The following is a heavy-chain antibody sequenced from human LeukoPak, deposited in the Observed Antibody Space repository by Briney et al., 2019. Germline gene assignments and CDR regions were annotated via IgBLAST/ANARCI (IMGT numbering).Heavy chain of an antibody. V-gene: IGHV3-7*03. D-gene: IGHD3-16*01. Sequence: QAGGSLRLSCAASGFTFSSYWMNWARQAPGKGLESVASINHNGNVNYYVDSVKGRFTISRDNAKNSLYLQMSNLRAEDTAVYFCARGGGLDVWGQGATVTVSS. CDR1: GFTFSSYW. J-gene: IGHJ6*02. CDR3: ARGGGLDV. CDR2: INHNGNVN.